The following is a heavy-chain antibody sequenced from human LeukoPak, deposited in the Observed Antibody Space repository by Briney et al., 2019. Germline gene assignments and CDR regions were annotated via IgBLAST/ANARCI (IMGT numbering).Heavy chain of an antibody. D-gene: IGHD2-21*01. CDR1: GYTFHNYW. CDR3: ARHRGYGGDYDY. V-gene: IGHV5-51*01. J-gene: IGHJ4*02. Sequence: GESLKISCKGSGYTFHNYWIAWVRQMPGKGLEWMGIIYPDDSDARYSPSFQGQVSISADKSITTASLQWSSLKASDTAMYYCARHRGYGGDYDYWGQGTLVTVSS. CDR2: IYPDDSDA.